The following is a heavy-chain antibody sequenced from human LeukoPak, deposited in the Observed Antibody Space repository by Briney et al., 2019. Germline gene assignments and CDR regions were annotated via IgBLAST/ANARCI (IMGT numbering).Heavy chain of an antibody. CDR1: GGSLSGYY. CDR3: ARGGGTRRCWFDL. V-gene: IGHV4-34*01. Sequence: SETLSLICAVDGGSLSGYYWTWVRQPPGKGPEWIGEIHHSGVTSYNPSLKSRVSILRDSSKNQFSLNLTSVTAADTAVYYCARGGGTRRCWFDLWGQGTLVPVSS. D-gene: IGHD2-2*01. J-gene: IGHJ5*02. CDR2: IHHSGVT.